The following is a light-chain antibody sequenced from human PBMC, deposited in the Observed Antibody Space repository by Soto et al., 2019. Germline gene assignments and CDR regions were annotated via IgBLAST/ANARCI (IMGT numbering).Light chain of an antibody. CDR1: SSDVGDYNY. CDR3: RSFAGSYTFWV. V-gene: IGLV2-11*01. J-gene: IGLJ3*02. CDR2: DVS. Sequence: QSALTQPRSVSGSPGQSVTISCTGTSSDVGDYNYVSWYQQYPGKAPKLVIYDVSKRPSGVPDRFSGSKSGNTASLTISGLQAEDEGDYYCRSFAGSYTFWVFGGGTKVTVL.